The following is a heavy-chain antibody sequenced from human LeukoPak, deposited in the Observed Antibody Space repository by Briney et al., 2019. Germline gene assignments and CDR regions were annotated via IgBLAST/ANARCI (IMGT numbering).Heavy chain of an antibody. V-gene: IGHV3-21*01. Sequence: PGGSLRLSCAASGFTFSSYSMNWVRQAPGKGLEWVSSISSSSSYIYYADSVKGRFTISRDNAKNSLYLQMNSLRAEDTAVYYCAREGYNRNYYSADYYMDVWGKGTTVTVSS. D-gene: IGHD1-7*01. CDR1: GFTFSSYS. CDR2: ISSSSSYI. CDR3: AREGYNRNYYSADYYMDV. J-gene: IGHJ6*03.